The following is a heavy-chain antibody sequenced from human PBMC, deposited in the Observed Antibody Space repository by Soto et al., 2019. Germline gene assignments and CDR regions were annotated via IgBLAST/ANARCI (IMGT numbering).Heavy chain of an antibody. Sequence: GVSVKVSCNASGYTFTSYDINWVRQATGQGLEWMGWMNPNSGNTGYAQKFQGRVTMTRNTSISTAYMELSSLRSEDTAVYYCARGVRGYSSSPYVYYYYYMDVWGKGTTVTVSS. V-gene: IGHV1-8*01. CDR3: ARGVRGYSSSPYVYYYYYMDV. J-gene: IGHJ6*03. CDR2: MNPNSGNT. CDR1: GYTFTSYD. D-gene: IGHD6-13*01.